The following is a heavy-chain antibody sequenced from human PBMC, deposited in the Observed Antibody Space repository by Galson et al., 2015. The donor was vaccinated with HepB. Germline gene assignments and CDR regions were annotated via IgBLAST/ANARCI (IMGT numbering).Heavy chain of an antibody. CDR3: AKTYNSDWYEFDY. V-gene: IGHV3-23*01. Sequence: SLRLSCAASGFTFSNYAMNWVRQAPGKGLEWVSAISGSGGGTYYADSVKGRFTISRDNSKNTLRLQMNSLRAEDTAIYYCAKTYNSDWYEFDYWGQGTLLTVSS. CDR2: ISGSGGGT. CDR1: GFTFSNYA. J-gene: IGHJ4*02. D-gene: IGHD6-19*01.